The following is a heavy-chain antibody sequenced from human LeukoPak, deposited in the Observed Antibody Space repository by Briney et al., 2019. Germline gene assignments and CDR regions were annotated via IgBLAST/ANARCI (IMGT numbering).Heavy chain of an antibody. CDR3: ARRYCNSGICYFYDY. J-gene: IGHJ4*02. Sequence: SETLSLTCAFSSGNSWDWMRQPPGKGLQWIGSVFQDGNTYYSPSLKSRVIISLDTSKNQFSLKLISVTAADTAVYYCARRYCNSGICYFYDYWGQGTLVTVS. V-gene: IGHV4-38-2*01. CDR2: VFQDGNT. CDR1: SGNS. D-gene: IGHD2-8*01.